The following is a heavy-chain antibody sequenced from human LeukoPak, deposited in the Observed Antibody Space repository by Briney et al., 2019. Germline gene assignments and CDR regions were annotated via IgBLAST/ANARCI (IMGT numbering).Heavy chain of an antibody. CDR1: GFTFSSYA. J-gene: IGHJ4*02. Sequence: GGSLRLSCAASGFTFSSYAMSWVRQAPGKGLEWVAAISGSGGSTYYADSVKGRFTISRDNSKNTLYLQMNSLRAEDTAVYYCARHPGIAAAGLDYWGQGTLVTVSS. CDR3: ARHPGIAAAGLDY. D-gene: IGHD6-13*01. CDR2: ISGSGGST. V-gene: IGHV3-23*01.